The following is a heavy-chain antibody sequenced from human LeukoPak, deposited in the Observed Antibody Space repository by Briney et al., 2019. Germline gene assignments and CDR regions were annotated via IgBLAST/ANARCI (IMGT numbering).Heavy chain of an antibody. CDR3: ARDNRVRGVIIDWFDP. J-gene: IGHJ5*02. CDR2: ISSSSSTI. V-gene: IGHV3-48*04. Sequence: GGSLRLSCAASRFTFSSYNMNWVRQAPGKGLEWVSYISSSSSTIYYADSVKGRFTISRDNAKNSLYLQMNSLRAEDTAVYYCARDNRVRGVIIDWFDPWGQGTLVTVSS. CDR1: RFTFSSYN. D-gene: IGHD3-10*01.